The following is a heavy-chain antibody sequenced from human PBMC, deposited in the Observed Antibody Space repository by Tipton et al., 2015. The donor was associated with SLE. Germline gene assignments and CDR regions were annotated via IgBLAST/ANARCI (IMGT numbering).Heavy chain of an antibody. V-gene: IGHV4-59*01. CDR2: VYHSGRT. D-gene: IGHD1-14*01. CDR1: GGSISSYY. CDR3: VRDLAGIFDS. J-gene: IGHJ4*02. Sequence: LRLSCTVSGGSISSYYWNWIRQPPGKGLEWIGYVYHSGRTNYISSLRSRVTISIDTSKNQFSLRLSSVTAADTAVYYCVRDLAGIFDSWGQGTLVTVSS.